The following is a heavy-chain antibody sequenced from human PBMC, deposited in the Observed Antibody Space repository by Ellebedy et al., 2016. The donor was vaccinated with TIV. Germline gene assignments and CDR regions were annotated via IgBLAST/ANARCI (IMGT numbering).Heavy chain of an antibody. CDR2: MNPDSGNT. V-gene: IGHV1-8*02. D-gene: IGHD3-10*01. CDR1: GYTFTGYY. J-gene: IGHJ4*02. Sequence: AASVKVSCKASGYTFTGYYMHWARQAPGQGLEWMGWMNPDSGNTGYAQKFQGRVTMTRNTSISTAYMELSSLRSEDTAVYYCARGLVGGRGVSDYWGQGTLVTVCS. CDR3: ARGLVGGRGVSDY.